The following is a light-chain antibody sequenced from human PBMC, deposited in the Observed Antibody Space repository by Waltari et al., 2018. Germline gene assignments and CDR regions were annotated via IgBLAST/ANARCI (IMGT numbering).Light chain of an antibody. V-gene: IGKV1-39*01. Sequence: DIQLTQSPSSLAASVGDRVTIICRSSHNFDNYLNWHQQKAGKAPKLLIDAASNLQGGVSSRFSGSGSGTEFTLSISHLQPEDFATYYCQQTFSTPPQMYTFGQGTKLDIK. CDR3: QQTFSTPPQMYT. CDR1: HNFDNY. CDR2: AAS. J-gene: IGKJ2*01.